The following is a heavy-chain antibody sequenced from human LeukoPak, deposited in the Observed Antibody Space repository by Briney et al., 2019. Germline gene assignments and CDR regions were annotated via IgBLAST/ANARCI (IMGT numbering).Heavy chain of an antibody. D-gene: IGHD3-22*01. CDR3: ARPMKASYDAFDI. CDR2: ISSSSSYI. V-gene: IGHV3-21*01. CDR1: GFTFSSYS. Sequence: RGSLRLSCAASGFTFSSYSMNWVRQAPGKGLEWVSSISSSSSYIYYADSVKGRFTISRDNAKNSLYLQMNSLRAEDTAVYYCARPMKASYDAFDIWGQGTMVTGSS. J-gene: IGHJ3*02.